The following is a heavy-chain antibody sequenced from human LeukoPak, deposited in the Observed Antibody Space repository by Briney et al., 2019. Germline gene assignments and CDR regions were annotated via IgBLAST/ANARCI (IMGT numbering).Heavy chain of an antibody. Sequence: GGSLRLSCAASGFTFSSYAMSWVRQAPGKGLEWVSSITSSGTYIYYADSVKGRFTISRDNAKNSLYLQMNSLRAEDTAVYYCARDRQQWLIRGGDHWGQGTLVTVSS. V-gene: IGHV3-21*01. CDR1: GFTFSSYA. CDR2: ITSSGTYI. D-gene: IGHD6-19*01. J-gene: IGHJ4*02. CDR3: ARDRQQWLIRGGDH.